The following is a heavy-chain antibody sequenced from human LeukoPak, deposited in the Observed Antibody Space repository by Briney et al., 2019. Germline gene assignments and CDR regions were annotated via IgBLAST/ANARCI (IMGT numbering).Heavy chain of an antibody. CDR1: GFTFSSYW. CDR2: INSDGSST. CDR3: ARDAGYYGSGSWYYYYYMDV. D-gene: IGHD3-10*01. Sequence: PGGSLRLSCAASGFTFSSYWMHWVRQAPGKGLVWVSRINSDGSSTSYADSVKGRFTISRDNAKNTLYLQMNSLRAEDTAVYYCARDAGYYGSGSWYYYYYMDVWGKGTTVTVSS. J-gene: IGHJ6*03. V-gene: IGHV3-74*01.